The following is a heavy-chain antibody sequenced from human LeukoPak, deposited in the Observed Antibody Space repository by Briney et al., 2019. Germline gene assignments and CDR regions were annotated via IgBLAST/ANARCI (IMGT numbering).Heavy chain of an antibody. CDR2: INHSGST. CDR3: ARASPGASETYYYGMDV. J-gene: IGHJ6*02. V-gene: IGHV4-34*01. Sequence: SETLSLTCAVYGGSFSGYYWSWIRQPPGKGLEWIGEINHSGSTNYNPSLKSRVTISVDTSKNQFSLKLSSVTAADTAVYYCARASPGASETYYYGMDVWGQGTTVTVPS. CDR1: GGSFSGYY. D-gene: IGHD2-2*01.